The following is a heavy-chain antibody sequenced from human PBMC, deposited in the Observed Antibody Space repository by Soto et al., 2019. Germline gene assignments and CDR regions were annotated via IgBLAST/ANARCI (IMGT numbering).Heavy chain of an antibody. CDR2: FYYSGST. CDR3: ARDLHGDPYY. V-gene: IGHV4-31*03. J-gene: IGHJ4*02. D-gene: IGHD4-17*01. Sequence: SETLSLTCTVSGGSISTGGYYWNWIRQHPGKGLEWIGYFYYSGSTYYNPSLKSRVTISVNTSKNQFSLKLSSVTAADTAVYYCARDLHGDPYYWGQGTLVTVS. CDR1: GGSISTGGYY.